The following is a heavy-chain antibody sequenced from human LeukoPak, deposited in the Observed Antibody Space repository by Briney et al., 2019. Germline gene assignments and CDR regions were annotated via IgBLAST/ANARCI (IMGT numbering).Heavy chain of an antibody. V-gene: IGHV4-39*07. CDR2: IYYSGST. CDR1: GGSISSSSYY. J-gene: IGHJ6*02. Sequence: SETLSLTCTVSGGSISSSSYYWGWIRQPPGKGLEWIGSIYYSGSTYYNPSLKSRVTISVDTSKNQFSLKLSSVTAADTAVYYCARTRRGDILTGYNLEWNVWGQGTTVTVSS. CDR3: ARTRRGDILTGYNLEWNV. D-gene: IGHD3-9*01.